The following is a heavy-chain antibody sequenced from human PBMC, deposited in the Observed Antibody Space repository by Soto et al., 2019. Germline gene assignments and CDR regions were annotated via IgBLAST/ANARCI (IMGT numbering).Heavy chain of an antibody. CDR2: IYHRGST. V-gene: IGHV4-30-2*01. Sequence: QRQLQESGSGLVKPSQTLSLTCAVSGGSISSGGYSWSWLRQPPGKGLEWIGYIYHRGSTYYNPSLKSRVTISVDRSKIQFSLKLSSVTAADTAVYYCASMYSSNCFDYWGQGTLVTVSS. CDR1: GGSISSGGYS. J-gene: IGHJ4*02. D-gene: IGHD6-13*01. CDR3: ASMYSSNCFDY.